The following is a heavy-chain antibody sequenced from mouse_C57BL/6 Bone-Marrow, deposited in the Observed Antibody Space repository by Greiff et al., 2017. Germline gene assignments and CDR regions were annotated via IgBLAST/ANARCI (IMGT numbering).Heavy chain of an antibody. CDR2: IYPGGGDT. CDR3: AREGLDY. V-gene: IGHV1-82*01. Sequence: QVQLQQSGPELVKPGASVKISCKASGYAFSSSWMNWVQQRPGKGLEWFGWIYPGGGDTNYNGKFKGQATLTADKASNTAYLQLTSLTSEDSAVYFCAREGLDYWGQGTTLTVSA. D-gene: IGHD3-3*01. CDR1: GYAFSSSW. J-gene: IGHJ2*01.